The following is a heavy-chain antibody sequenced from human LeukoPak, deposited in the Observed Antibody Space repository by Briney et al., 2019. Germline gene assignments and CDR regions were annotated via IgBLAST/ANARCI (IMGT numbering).Heavy chain of an antibody. V-gene: IGHV3-23*01. CDR3: AKESSSLRLGELSLLFDY. D-gene: IGHD3-16*02. J-gene: IGHJ4*02. Sequence: GGSLRLSCAASGFTFSNYAMTWVRQAPGRGLEWISTITRFTGTTYYADSVKGRFTISRGDSNNTLYLQMNSLRAEDTAVYYCAKESSSLRLGELSLLFDYWGQGTLVTVSS. CDR1: GFTFSNYA. CDR2: ITRFTGTT.